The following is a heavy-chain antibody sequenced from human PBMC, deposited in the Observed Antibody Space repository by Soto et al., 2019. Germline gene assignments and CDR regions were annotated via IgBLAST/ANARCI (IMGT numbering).Heavy chain of an antibody. Sequence: QVQLQESGPGLLKPSETLSLTYTVSGGSIISYYWSWSRQRPGKGLEGIGFMYHSGSTDYNHSLTTRHTRFVDTSKNPFTLNLRTVTAANAAVYYCASQGNAGYWSGGSCVAVVDSWGQGTMVTVSS. CDR1: GGSIISYY. CDR2: MYHSGST. D-gene: IGHD2-15*01. V-gene: IGHV4-59*12. J-gene: IGHJ4*02. CDR3: ASQGNAGYWSGGSCVAVVDS.